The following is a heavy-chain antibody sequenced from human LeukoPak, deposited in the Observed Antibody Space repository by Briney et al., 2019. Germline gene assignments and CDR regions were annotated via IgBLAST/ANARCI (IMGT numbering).Heavy chain of an antibody. CDR1: RYTFTSYD. V-gene: IGHV1-8*01. D-gene: IGHD2-2*01. CDR3: GRPGGKSTSPTDY. CDR2: MNPNSGNT. J-gene: IGHJ4*02. Sequence: GASVKVSCKASRYTFTSYDINWVRQATGQGLEWMGWMNPNSGNTGYAQKFQGRVTMTRNTSISTAYMELSRLRSEDQAVFYCGRPGGKSTSPTDYWGEATLVTAPS.